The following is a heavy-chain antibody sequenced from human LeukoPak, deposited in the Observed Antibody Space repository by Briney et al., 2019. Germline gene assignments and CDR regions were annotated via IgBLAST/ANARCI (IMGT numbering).Heavy chain of an antibody. CDR2: IYHSGST. J-gene: IGHJ6*02. D-gene: IGHD3-22*01. CDR3: ARDQGRYYDSSGPDQYYYYYYGMDV. V-gene: IGHV4-30-2*01. Sequence: PSQTMYLTCAVSVGSISSGCYTWSWIRQPPGKGLEWSGYIYHSGSTYFNPSLKSRVTISVDRSKNQFSLKLSSVTAADTAVYYCARDQGRYYDSSGPDQYYYYYYGMDVWGQGTTVTVSS. CDR1: VGSISSGCYT.